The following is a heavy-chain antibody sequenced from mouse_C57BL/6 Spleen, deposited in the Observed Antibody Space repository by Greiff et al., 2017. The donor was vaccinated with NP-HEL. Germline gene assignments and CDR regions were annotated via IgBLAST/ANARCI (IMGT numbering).Heavy chain of an antibody. J-gene: IGHJ4*01. D-gene: IGHD2-3*01. Sequence: VQLQQSGPELVKPGASVKMSCKASGYTFTDYNMHWVKQSHGKSLEWIGYINPNNGGTSYNQKFKGKATLTVNKSSSTAYMELRSLTSEDSAVYYCARDGYYERYYAMDYWGQGTSVTVSS. V-gene: IGHV1-22*01. CDR3: ARDGYYERYYAMDY. CDR2: INPNNGGT. CDR1: GYTFTDYN.